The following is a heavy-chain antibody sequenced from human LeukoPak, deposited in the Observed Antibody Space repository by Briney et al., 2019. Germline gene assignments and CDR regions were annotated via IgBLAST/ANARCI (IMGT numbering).Heavy chain of an antibody. CDR2: IYHSGST. CDR1: GYSISSGYY. J-gene: IGHJ6*03. D-gene: IGHD5-24*01. Sequence: SETLSLTCTVSGYSISSGYYWGWIRQPPGKGLEWIGSIYHSGSTYYNPSLKSRVTISVDTSKNQFSLKLSSVTAADTAVYYCARGDGRGYYYYYYYMDVWGKGTTVTVSS. V-gene: IGHV4-38-2*02. CDR3: ARGDGRGYYYYYYYMDV.